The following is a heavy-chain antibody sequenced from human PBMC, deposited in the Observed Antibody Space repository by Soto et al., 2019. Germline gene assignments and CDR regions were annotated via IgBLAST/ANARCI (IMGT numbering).Heavy chain of an antibody. J-gene: IGHJ6*02. D-gene: IGHD4-17*01. V-gene: IGHV3-30*18. CDR1: ACSSSDYG. Sequence: GGSLRLSCAASACSSSDYGIHRLHQAPLQGLERVAGISYAGSNRYCPDSVKGRFTISRDNSRNTLYLQMNSLRPDDTAVYYCAKDRGWRTTVTTDQPHYYDYGMDVWGQVTTGTVSS. CDR3: AKDRGWRTTVTTDQPHYYDYGMDV. CDR2: ISYAGSNR.